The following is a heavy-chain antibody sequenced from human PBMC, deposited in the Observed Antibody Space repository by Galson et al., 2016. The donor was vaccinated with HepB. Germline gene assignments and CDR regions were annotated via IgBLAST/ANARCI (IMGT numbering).Heavy chain of an antibody. D-gene: IGHD4-17*01. CDR1: GHSLTEIS. CDR3: VTRTNTVTSIDY. Sequence: SVKVSCKVSGHSLTEISIQWVRQGPGRGLEWMGGFDPEDGKIIYAQKFQGRVSMTEDTPTGTAYMELSSLRSDDTAVYYCVTRTNTVTSIDYWGQGTLVSVSS. J-gene: IGHJ4*02. CDR2: FDPEDGKI. V-gene: IGHV1-24*01.